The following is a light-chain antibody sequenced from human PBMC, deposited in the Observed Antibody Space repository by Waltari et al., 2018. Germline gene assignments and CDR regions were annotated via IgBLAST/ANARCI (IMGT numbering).Light chain of an antibody. CDR1: QGISGW. V-gene: IGKV1-12*01. CDR3: QQANSFPPMT. CDR2: AAS. J-gene: IGKJ1*01. Sequence: DIQMTQSPSSVSASVGDRVTITCRASQGISGWLAWYQQKPGKAPKLLISAASSLQSGVPSRFSGSGSGTDFTLTISSLQPEDFATYYWQQANSFPPMTFGQGTKVEIK.